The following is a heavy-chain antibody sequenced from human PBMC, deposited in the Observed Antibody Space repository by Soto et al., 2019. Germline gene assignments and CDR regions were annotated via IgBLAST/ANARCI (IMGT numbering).Heavy chain of an antibody. V-gene: IGHV3-23*01. Sequence: GGSLRPSCAPSGFTTSNYAAVWVRPAPGKGLRCASASARAGDLIRYADSVKGRFTISRDNSHNTLYLQMSSLRAEDTAIYFWAKSLTAQVLYSFDPWGPGTQVPVSS. CDR1: GFTTSNYA. CDR3: AKSLTAQVLYSFDP. CDR2: SARAGDLI. J-gene: IGHJ5*02. D-gene: IGHD2-2*02.